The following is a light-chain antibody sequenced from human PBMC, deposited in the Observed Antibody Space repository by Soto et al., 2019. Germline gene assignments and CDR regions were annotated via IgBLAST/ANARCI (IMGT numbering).Light chain of an antibody. CDR1: QGIRND. CDR3: LQDYSYPLT. Sequence: AIQMTQSPPSLSASVGDRITITCRASQGIRNDLSWYQQKSGKAPKLLIFAASSLQSGVPSRFSGSGSGTDFTLTISSLQPEDFATYYCLQDYSYPLTFGGGTKVEIK. CDR2: AAS. V-gene: IGKV1-6*01. J-gene: IGKJ4*01.